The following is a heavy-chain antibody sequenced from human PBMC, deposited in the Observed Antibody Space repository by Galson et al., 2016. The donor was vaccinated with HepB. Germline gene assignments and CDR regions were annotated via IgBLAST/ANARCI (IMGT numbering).Heavy chain of an antibody. CDR1: GFDFSTYA. J-gene: IGHJ4*02. CDR2: ISYEGTKK. D-gene: IGHD2-15*01. V-gene: IGHV3-30*03. Sequence: SLRLSCAASGFDFSTYAIHWVRQTPGKGLEWVTVISYEGTKKYYADSVKGRFTISRDNSKNTVYLQMNSLRTVDTAVYYCATSNYKSVSAGFDYWGQGTLVTVSS. CDR3: ATSNYKSVSAGFDY.